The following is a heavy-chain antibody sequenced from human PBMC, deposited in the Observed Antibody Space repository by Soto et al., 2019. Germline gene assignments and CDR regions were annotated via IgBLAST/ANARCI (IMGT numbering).Heavy chain of an antibody. CDR3: ARVRFLEWYFDY. Sequence: SETLSLTCTVSGGSISSYYWSWIRQPPGKGLEWIGYIYYSGSTNYNPSLKSRVTISVDTSKNQFSLKLSSVTAADTAVYYCARVRFLEWYFDYWGQGTLVTVSS. CDR2: IYYSGST. V-gene: IGHV4-59*01. CDR1: GGSISSYY. D-gene: IGHD3-3*01. J-gene: IGHJ4*02.